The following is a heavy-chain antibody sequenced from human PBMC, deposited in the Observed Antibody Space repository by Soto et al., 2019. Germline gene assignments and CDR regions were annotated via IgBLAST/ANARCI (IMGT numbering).Heavy chain of an antibody. V-gene: IGHV3-74*03. CDR2: LNTDGGSS. Sequence: EVQLVESGGDLVQPGGSLRLSGAASGFTFSGHWIRWVRHVPGQGLDWVSRLNTDGGSSAYADSGKGRFTISRDNAKNTLYLQMKGLRAEDTAVYYCAREAGYCSRTSCYRRAFDTWGQGTTVTVSS. J-gene: IGHJ3*02. CDR3: AREAGYCSRTSCYRRAFDT. D-gene: IGHD2-2*01. CDR1: GFTFSGHW.